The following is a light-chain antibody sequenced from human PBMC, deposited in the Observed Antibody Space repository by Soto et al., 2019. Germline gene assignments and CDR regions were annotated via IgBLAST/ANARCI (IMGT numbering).Light chain of an antibody. J-gene: IGKJ1*01. CDR3: QQSSDWPRT. Sequence: EIVMTQSPATLSVSPGERATLSCRASQSVSNRLAWYQQRPGQAPRLLIYRASARATGIPARFSGSGSGTEFTLPISSLQSEDFAIYYCQQSSDWPRTFGQGTKVEIK. CDR1: QSVSNR. V-gene: IGKV3-15*01. CDR2: RAS.